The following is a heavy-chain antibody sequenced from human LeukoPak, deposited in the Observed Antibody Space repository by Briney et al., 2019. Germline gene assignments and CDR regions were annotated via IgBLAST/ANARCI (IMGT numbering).Heavy chain of an antibody. J-gene: IGHJ4*02. D-gene: IGHD3-22*01. CDR2: IYSGGST. V-gene: IGHV3-53*01. Sequence: GGSLRLSCAASGFTVSSNYMSWVRQAPGKGLEWVSVIYSGGSTYYADSVKGRFTISRDNSKNTLYLQMNSLRAEDTAVYYCAKVPVRYYYYDSSGYYAGFDYWGQGTLVTVSS. CDR3: AKVPVRYYYYDSSGYYAGFDY. CDR1: GFTVSSNY.